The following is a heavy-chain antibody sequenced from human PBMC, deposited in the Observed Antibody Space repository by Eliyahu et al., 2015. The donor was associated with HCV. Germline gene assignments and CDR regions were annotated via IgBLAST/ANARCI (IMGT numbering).Heavy chain of an antibody. V-gene: IGHV4-34*01. CDR3: ARGGPIVVVPAAPRYYYYGMDV. J-gene: IGHJ6*02. D-gene: IGHD2-2*01. CDR1: GGSFSGYY. Sequence: QVQLQQWGAGLLKPSETLSLTCAVYGGSFSGYYWSWIRQPPGKGLEWIGEINPKGSPNYKPSLKSRVTISVDTSKNQFSLKLSSVTAADTAVYYCARGGPIVVVPAAPRYYYYGMDVWGQGTTVTVSS. CDR2: INPKGSP.